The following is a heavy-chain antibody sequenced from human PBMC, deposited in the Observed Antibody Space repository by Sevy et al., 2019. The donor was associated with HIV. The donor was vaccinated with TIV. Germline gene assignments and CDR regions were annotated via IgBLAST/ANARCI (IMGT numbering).Heavy chain of an antibody. CDR2: ISSGSSYI. D-gene: IGHD3-22*01. CDR1: DFTFSNYD. J-gene: IGHJ4*02. V-gene: IGHV3-21*01. CDR3: ARALDYYDTGGLYY. Sequence: GGSLRLSCAASDFTFSNYDMNWVRQAPGKGLEWVSYISSGSSYIYYADSLKGRVTISRDNANNSLFLQLNSLRAEDTAVYYCARALDYYDTGGLYYWGQGALVTVSS.